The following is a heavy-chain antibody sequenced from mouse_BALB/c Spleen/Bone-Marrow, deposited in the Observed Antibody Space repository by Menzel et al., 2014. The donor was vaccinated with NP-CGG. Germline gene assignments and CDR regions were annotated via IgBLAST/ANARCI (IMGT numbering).Heavy chain of an antibody. D-gene: IGHD1-1*01. CDR3: ARSSSPYYYAMDY. CDR2: IWAGGST. Sequence: VKLMESGPGLVAPSQSLSITCTVSGFSLISYGVHWVRQPPGKGLEWLGVIWAGGSTNYNSAFMSRLSISKDNSKSQVFLKMNSLQTDDTAMYYCARSSSPYYYAMDYWGQGTSVTVSS. V-gene: IGHV2-9*02. CDR1: GFSLISYG. J-gene: IGHJ4*01.